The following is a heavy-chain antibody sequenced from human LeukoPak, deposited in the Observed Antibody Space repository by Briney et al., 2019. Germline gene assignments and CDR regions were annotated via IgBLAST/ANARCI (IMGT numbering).Heavy chain of an antibody. J-gene: IGHJ4*02. CDR3: TRERRGSYYAFES. D-gene: IGHD3-16*01. V-gene: IGHV3-11*05. CDR1: GFIFSDYS. CDR2: VMSGRGST. Sequence: KPGGSLRLSCAASGFIFSDYSISWIRQSPGKGPEWISYVMSGRGSTNYADSVKGRFTISRDNAKNSVALQLDGLRADDTAVYFCTRERRGSYYAFESWGQGTLVTVSS.